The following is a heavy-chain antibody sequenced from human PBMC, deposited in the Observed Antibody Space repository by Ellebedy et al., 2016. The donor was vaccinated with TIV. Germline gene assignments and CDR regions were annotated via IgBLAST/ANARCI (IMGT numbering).Heavy chain of an antibody. CDR2: IKQDGGDK. V-gene: IGHV3-7*01. D-gene: IGHD5-12*01. Sequence: PGGSLRLSCAASGFTFSTYWMNWVRQAPGKGLEWVANIKQDGGDKNYVDSVKGRFTISRDNAKNSLYLQMNSLRAEDTAVYFCARGDIVAAAFFDYWGQGTLVTVSS. J-gene: IGHJ4*02. CDR3: ARGDIVAAAFFDY. CDR1: GFTFSTYW.